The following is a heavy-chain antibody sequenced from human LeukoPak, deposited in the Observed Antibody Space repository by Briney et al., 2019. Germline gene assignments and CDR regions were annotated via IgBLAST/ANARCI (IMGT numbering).Heavy chain of an antibody. CDR2: IYYSGST. Sequence: SETLSLTCTVSGGSISSHYWSWLRQPPGKGLEWIGYIYYSGSTNYNPSLKSRVTISVDTSKNQFSLKLSSVTAADTAVYYCARTTTQDIVATHTGWSFDPWGQGTLVTVSS. CDR1: GGSISSHY. D-gene: IGHD5-12*01. CDR3: ARTTTQDIVATHTGWSFDP. J-gene: IGHJ5*02. V-gene: IGHV4-59*11.